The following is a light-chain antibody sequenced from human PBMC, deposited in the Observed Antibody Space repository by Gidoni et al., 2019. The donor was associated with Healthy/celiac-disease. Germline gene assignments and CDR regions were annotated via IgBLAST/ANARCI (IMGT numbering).Light chain of an antibody. CDR2: GKN. V-gene: IGLV3-19*01. J-gene: IGLJ2*01. Sequence: SSELTQDPAVSVALGQTVRITCQGDSHRHYYATCYQQKPGQAPVLVIYGKNNRPSGIPDRFSGSSSGNTASLTITGAQAEDEADYYCNSRDSSGNHVVFGGGTKLTVL. CDR3: NSRDSSGNHVV. CDR1: SHRHYY.